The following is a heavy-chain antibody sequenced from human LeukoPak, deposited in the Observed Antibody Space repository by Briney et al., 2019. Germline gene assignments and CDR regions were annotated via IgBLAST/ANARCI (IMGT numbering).Heavy chain of an antibody. CDR1: GGSITSYH. CDR3: ARGGVNYKIAGP. V-gene: IGHV4-59*01. Sequence: SEALSLTCTVSGGSITSYHWSWIRQPPGKGLDWIGYIYYSGSTNYNPALKSRVTISVDTSKNQFSLKLSSVTAADTAVYYCARGGVNYKIAGPWGQGALVTVSS. J-gene: IGHJ5*02. CDR2: IYYSGST. D-gene: IGHD3-10*01.